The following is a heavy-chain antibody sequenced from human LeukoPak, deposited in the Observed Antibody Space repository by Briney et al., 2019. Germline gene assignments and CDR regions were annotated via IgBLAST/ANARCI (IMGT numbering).Heavy chain of an antibody. J-gene: IGHJ5*02. CDR1: GFTFDDYA. V-gene: IGHV3-9*01. CDR2: ISWNSGSI. Sequence: QPGGSLRLSCAASGFTFDDYATHWVRQAPGKGLEWVSGISWNSGSIGYADSVKGRFTISRDNAKNSLYLQMNSLRAEDTALYYCAKDLAAWGQGTLVTVSS. CDR3: AKDLAA.